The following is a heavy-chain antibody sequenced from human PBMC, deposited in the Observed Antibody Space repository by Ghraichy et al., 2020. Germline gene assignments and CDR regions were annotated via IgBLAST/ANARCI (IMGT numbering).Heavy chain of an antibody. Sequence: LRETLSLTCAVSGGSISSNYWWSWVRQPPGKGLEWIGDIYHTGNTNYNPSLTSRVTMSLDKSQNSLFLRLSSVTAADTAVYYCARRVDYGDFEFDYWGQGTLITVSS. J-gene: IGHJ4*02. V-gene: IGHV4-4*02. CDR1: GGSISSNYW. CDR3: ARRVDYGDFEFDY. CDR2: IYHTGNT. D-gene: IGHD4-17*01.